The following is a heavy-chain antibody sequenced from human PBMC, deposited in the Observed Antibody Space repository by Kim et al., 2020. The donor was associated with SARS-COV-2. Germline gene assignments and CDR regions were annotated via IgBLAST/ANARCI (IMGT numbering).Heavy chain of an antibody. CDR3: SKASGWLRRY. CDR1: GFTFGDSV. J-gene: IGHJ4*02. Sequence: GGSLRLSCAASGFTFGDSVMRWVRQAPGKGLEWVALLSSDGGTTFYADSVKGRFTISRDNSKDSLYLQMNSLSTDDTALYYCSKASGWLRRYWGQGTLVTLSS. D-gene: IGHD6-19*01. CDR2: LSSDGGTT. V-gene: IGHV3-43*02.